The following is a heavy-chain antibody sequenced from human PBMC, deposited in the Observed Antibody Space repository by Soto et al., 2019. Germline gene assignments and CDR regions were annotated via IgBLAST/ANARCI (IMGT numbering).Heavy chain of an antibody. D-gene: IGHD6-6*01. CDR3: AKDESIAARRRGYYYYYGMDV. Sequence: PGGSLRLSCAASGFTFSSYGMHWVRQAPGKGLEWVAVISYDGSNKYYADSVKGRFTISRDNSKNTLYLQMNSLRAEDAAVYYCAKDESIAARRRGYYYYYGMDVWGQGTTVTVSS. CDR2: ISYDGSNK. CDR1: GFTFSSYG. V-gene: IGHV3-30*18. J-gene: IGHJ6*02.